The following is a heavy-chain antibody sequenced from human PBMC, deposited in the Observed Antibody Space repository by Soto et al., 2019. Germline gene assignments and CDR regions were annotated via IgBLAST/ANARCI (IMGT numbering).Heavy chain of an antibody. V-gene: IGHV1-18*01. CDR3: ARGRYGDY. J-gene: IGHJ4*02. CDR2: ISATNGNT. D-gene: IGHD1-1*01. CDR1: GYAFTTYG. Sequence: QVHLVQSGAEVKKPGASVKVSCKGSGYAFTTYGITWVRQAPGQGLEWMGWISATNGNTTNAQKLQGRVTVTRDTSTSTAYMELRSLRSDDTAVYYCARGRYGDYWGQGALVTVSS.